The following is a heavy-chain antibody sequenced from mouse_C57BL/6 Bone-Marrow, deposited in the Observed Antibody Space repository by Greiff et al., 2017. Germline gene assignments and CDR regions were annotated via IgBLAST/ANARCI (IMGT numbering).Heavy chain of an antibody. CDR2: IYPGGGYT. CDR3: ARGDYGDY. CDR1: GYTFTNYW. D-gene: IGHD2-4*01. V-gene: IGHV1-63*01. J-gene: IGHJ2*01. Sequence: QVQLQQSGAELVRPGTSVKMSCKASGYTFTNYWIGWAKQRPGHGLEWIGAIYPGGGYTNYNEKFKGKATLTADKSSSTDYMQFSSLTADYSSIYYCARGDYGDYWGQGTTLTVSS.